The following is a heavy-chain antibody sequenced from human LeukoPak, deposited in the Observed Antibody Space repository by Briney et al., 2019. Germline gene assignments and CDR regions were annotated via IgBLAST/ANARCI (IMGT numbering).Heavy chain of an antibody. J-gene: IGHJ4*02. Sequence: PSETLSLTCTVSGGSIGNYYWNWIRQPPGKGLEWIGYIYYSGGTDYNPSLKSRVTISVDTSKNQISLKLRSVTAADTAVYYCARATGLSSGYYYSDYWGQGTLVTVSS. CDR2: IYYSGGT. D-gene: IGHD3-3*01. CDR3: ARATGLSSGYYYSDY. V-gene: IGHV4-59*01. CDR1: GGSIGNYY.